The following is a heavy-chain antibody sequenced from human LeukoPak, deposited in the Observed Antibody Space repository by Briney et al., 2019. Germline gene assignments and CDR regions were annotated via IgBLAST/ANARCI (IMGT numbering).Heavy chain of an antibody. D-gene: IGHD1-26*01. CDR1: GGSFSGYY. V-gene: IGHV4-34*01. CDR3: ARGRGSPHYRSIVGARHYRFDY. CDR2: INHSGST. J-gene: IGHJ4*02. Sequence: SETLSLTCAVSGGSFSGYYWSWIRQPPGKGLEWIGEINHSGSTNYNPSLKSRVTISVGTSKNQFSLKLSSVTAADTAVYYCARGRGSPHYRSIVGARHYRFDYWGQGTLVTVSS.